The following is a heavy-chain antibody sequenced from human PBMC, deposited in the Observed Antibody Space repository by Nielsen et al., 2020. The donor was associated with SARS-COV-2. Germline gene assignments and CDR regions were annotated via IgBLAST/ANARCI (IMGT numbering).Heavy chain of an antibody. CDR3: AKGADPPLDP. CDR2: ISGSGGST. V-gene: IGHV3-23*01. Sequence: GESLKISCAASGFTFSSYAMSWVRQAPGKGLEWVSAISGSGGSTYYADSVKGRFTISRDNSKNTLYLQMNSLRAEDTAVYYCAKGADPPLDPWGQGTLVTVSS. CDR1: GFTFSSYA. J-gene: IGHJ5*02.